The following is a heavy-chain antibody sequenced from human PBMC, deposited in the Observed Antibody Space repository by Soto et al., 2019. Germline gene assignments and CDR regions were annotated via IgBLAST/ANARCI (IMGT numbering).Heavy chain of an antibody. Sequence: GGSLRLSCAASGFTVSSNYMSWVRQAPGKGLEWVSVIYSGGSTYYADSVKGRFTISRDNSKNTLYLQMNSLRAEDTAVYYCARVSHSSGWYNHYYYMDVWGKGTTVTVSS. CDR3: ARVSHSSGWYNHYYYMDV. D-gene: IGHD6-19*01. CDR1: GFTVSSNY. CDR2: IYSGGST. V-gene: IGHV3-66*01. J-gene: IGHJ6*03.